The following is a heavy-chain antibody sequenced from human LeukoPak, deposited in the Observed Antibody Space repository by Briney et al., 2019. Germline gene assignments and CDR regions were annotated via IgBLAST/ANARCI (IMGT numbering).Heavy chain of an antibody. V-gene: IGHV5-51*01. Sequence: GESLKISCKGSGYSFTSYWIGWVRQLPGKGLEWMGIIYPGASDTRYSPSFQGQVTISADKSISTAYLQWSSLKASDTAMYYCARYCSGGSCNRAYYYGMDVWGQGTTVTVSS. CDR1: GYSFTSYW. CDR3: ARYCSGGSCNRAYYYGMDV. J-gene: IGHJ6*02. D-gene: IGHD2-15*01. CDR2: IYPGASDT.